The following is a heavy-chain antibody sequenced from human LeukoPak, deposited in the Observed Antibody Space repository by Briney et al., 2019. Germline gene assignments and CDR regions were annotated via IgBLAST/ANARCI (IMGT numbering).Heavy chain of an antibody. Sequence: GASVKVSCNTSGYSFTSYDINWVRQAAGQGLEWMGWMNANSGNTGYAPKFQGRVTMTRDTSIGTAYMELSSLRSEDTAVYYCAWGFMVRGVTLFDYWGQGTLVTVSS. J-gene: IGHJ4*02. CDR1: GYSFTSYD. V-gene: IGHV1-8*01. CDR2: MNANSGNT. CDR3: AWGFMVRGVTLFDY. D-gene: IGHD3-10*01.